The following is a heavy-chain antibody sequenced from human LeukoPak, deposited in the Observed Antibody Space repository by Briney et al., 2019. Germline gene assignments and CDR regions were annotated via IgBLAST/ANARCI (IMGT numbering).Heavy chain of an antibody. J-gene: IGHJ4*02. CDR3: ARDGDTTGYSFDY. D-gene: IGHD3-22*01. CDR1: GFRFSSYG. Sequence: GSLTLSCGATGFRFSSYGMHWVRQAPGKGLEWVAVIWYDEDNKYYADSVKGRFTISRDNSKNTLYMQMNSLRAEDTAVYYCARDGDTTGYSFDYWGQGTLVTVSS. V-gene: IGHV3-33*01. CDR2: IWYDEDNK.